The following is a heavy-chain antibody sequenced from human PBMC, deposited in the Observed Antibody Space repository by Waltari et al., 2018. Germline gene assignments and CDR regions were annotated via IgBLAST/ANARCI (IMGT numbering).Heavy chain of an antibody. CDR2: MYFSGTK. V-gene: IGHV4-59*11. CDR1: GDSIRSHF. J-gene: IGHJ3*02. D-gene: IGHD3-22*01. Sequence: VQLQESGPGLVKPSETLSLRCNVSGDSIRSHFWSWIRQAPGKGLEWIGYMYFSGTKDYNPSLKSRVAISIDTSKNHFSLNLRSVTAADTAIYYCARLPRGSVIIGAFDIWGQGTQVTVSS. CDR3: ARLPRGSVIIGAFDI.